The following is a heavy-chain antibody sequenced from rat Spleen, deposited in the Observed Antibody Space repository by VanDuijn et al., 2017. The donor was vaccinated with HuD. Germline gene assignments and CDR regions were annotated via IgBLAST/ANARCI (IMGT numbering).Heavy chain of an antibody. V-gene: IGHV5-58*01. CDR3: AVSGYGY. D-gene: IGHD4-3*01. J-gene: IGHJ2*01. Sequence: EVQLVETGGGLVQPGRSLKLSCVASGFTFTNYWMYWVRQAPGTGLEWVSSITPGGVTTYYPDSVRGRFTISRDNAENTVYLQMNSLRSEDTATYYCAVSGYGYWGQGVLVTVSS. CDR2: ITPGGVTT. CDR1: GFTFTNYW.